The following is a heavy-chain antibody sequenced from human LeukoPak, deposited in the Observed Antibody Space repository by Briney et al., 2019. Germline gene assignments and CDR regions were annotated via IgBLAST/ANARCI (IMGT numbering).Heavy chain of an antibody. V-gene: IGHV4-61*01. D-gene: IGHD6-19*01. J-gene: IGHJ6*02. Sequence: SETLSLTCTVSGGSVSSGSYYWSWIWQPPGKGLEWIGYIYYSGSTNYNPSLKSRVTISVDTSKNQFSLKLSSVTAADTAVYYCARSGWISYYYYYGMDVWGQGTTVTVPS. CDR3: ARSGWISYYYYYGMDV. CDR1: GGSVSSGSYY. CDR2: IYYSGST.